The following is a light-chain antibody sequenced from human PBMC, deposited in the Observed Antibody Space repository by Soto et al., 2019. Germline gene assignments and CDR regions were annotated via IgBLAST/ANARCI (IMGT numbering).Light chain of an antibody. CDR1: SSDVGAYNY. Sequence: QSALTQPRSVSGSPGQSVTISCTGTSSDVGAYNYVSWYQHHPGKAPKLMIYDVNKRPSGVPDRFSGSKSGNTASLTISGLQSEDEADYHCCSYAGILWVFGGGTKLTVL. CDR3: CSYAGILWV. CDR2: DVN. V-gene: IGLV2-11*01. J-gene: IGLJ3*02.